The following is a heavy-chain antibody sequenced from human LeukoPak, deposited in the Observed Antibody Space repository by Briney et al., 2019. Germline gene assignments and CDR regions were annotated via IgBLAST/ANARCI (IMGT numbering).Heavy chain of an antibody. J-gene: IGHJ4*02. CDR2: IKSKTDGGTA. CDR3: ATADSSGWWRGY. D-gene: IGHD6-19*01. V-gene: IGHV3-15*01. Sequence: GGSLRLSCAASGFTFSNAWMSWVRQTPGKGLEWVGRIKSKTDGGTADYAAPVKGRFTISRDDSKNTLYLQMNSLKTEDTAVYYCATADSSGWWRGYWGQGTLVTVSS. CDR1: GFTFSNAW.